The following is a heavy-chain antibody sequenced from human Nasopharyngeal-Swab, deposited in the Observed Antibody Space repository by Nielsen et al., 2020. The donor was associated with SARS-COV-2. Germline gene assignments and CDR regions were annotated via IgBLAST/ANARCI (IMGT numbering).Heavy chain of an antibody. D-gene: IGHD2-15*01. CDR2: ISSSGSTI. CDR1: GFTFSDYY. V-gene: IGHV3-11*01. J-gene: IGHJ6*02. Sequence: GESLKISCAASGFTFSDYYMSWIRQAPGKGLEWVSYISSSGSTIYYADSVKGRFTISRDNAKNSLYLQMNSLRAEDTAVYYCARDRVVVVVAGIHYYYYYGMDVWGQGTTVTGSS. CDR3: ARDRVVVVVAGIHYYYYYGMDV.